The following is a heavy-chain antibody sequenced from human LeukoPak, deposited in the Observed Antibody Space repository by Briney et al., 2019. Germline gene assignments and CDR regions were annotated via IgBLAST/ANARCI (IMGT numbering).Heavy chain of an antibody. CDR3: ASFVSYGSGSYSL. V-gene: IGHV3-30*02. CDR1: GFTFSSYG. J-gene: IGHJ4*02. CDR2: IRYDGSNK. Sequence: GGSLRLSCAASGFTFSSYGMHWVRQAPGKGLEWVSFIRYDGSNKYYADSLKGRFTISRDNSKNTLYLQMNSLRVEDTAVYYCASFVSYGSGSYSLWGQGTLVTVSS. D-gene: IGHD3-10*01.